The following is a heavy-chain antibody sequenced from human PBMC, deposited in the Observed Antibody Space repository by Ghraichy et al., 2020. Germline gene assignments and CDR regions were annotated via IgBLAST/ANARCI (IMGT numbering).Heavy chain of an antibody. CDR1: DFSFTSYA. Sequence: GGSLRLSCRGSDFSFTSYAMHWVRQSPGRGLEWVSSIGTAGDSYYSAAVKGRFIISRENAKDSVYLQMNSLAVEDTAVYYCTKAKLSSRGCFHYWGQGALVSVSS. CDR3: TKAKLSSRGCFHY. J-gene: IGHJ4*02. V-gene: IGHV3-13*01. D-gene: IGHD2/OR15-2a*01. CDR2: IGTAGDS.